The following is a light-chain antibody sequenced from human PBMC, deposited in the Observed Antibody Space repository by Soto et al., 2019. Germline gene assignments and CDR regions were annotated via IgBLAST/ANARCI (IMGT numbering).Light chain of an antibody. CDR1: GSNSGAGYD. Sequence: SVLTQPPSVSGAPGQRVTISCTGSGSNSGAGYDVHWYQQRPGTVPKLLIYGNSNRPSGVPDRFPGAKSGTSASLAINGLQAEDEADYYCQSYDSSRSEVYGTGTKLTGL. J-gene: IGLJ1*01. V-gene: IGLV1-40*01. CDR3: QSYDSSRSEV. CDR2: GNS.